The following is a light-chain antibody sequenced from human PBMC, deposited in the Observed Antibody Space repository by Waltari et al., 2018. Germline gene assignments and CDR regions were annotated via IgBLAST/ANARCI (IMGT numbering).Light chain of an antibody. V-gene: IGLV4-69*01. CDR2: VNSDGSH. CDR3: QTGGHGTWV. CDR1: RGHPSNT. J-gene: IGLJ3*02. Sequence: QLVLTQSPSASASLGASVKLTCTPSRGHPSNTVAWLPQQPEKGPRYLMKVNSDGSHSKGDEIPDRFSGSSSGAERYLTISSLQSEDEADYYCQTGGHGTWVFGGGTKLTVL.